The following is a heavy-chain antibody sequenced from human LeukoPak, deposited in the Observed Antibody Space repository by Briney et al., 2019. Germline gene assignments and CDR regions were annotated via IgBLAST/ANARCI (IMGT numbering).Heavy chain of an antibody. CDR1: GFTFSNFA. CDR2: ISYDGTNK. Sequence: GKSLRLSCAASGFTFSNFAMHWVCQAPGKGLEWVAVISYDGTNKYYADSVKGRFIISRDNCKNTLYLQKNSLKAEDTAVYYCARNLDGGHNDGLDIWGQGTMVTVSS. V-gene: IGHV3-30*04. CDR3: ARNLDGGHNDGLDI. J-gene: IGHJ3*02. D-gene: IGHD2-15*01.